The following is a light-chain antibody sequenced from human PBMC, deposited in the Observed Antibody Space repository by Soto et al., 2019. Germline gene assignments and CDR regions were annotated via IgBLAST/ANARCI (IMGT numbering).Light chain of an antibody. CDR3: QQYYSYPQT. J-gene: IGKJ1*01. CDR2: AAS. CDR1: QGISSY. V-gene: IGKV1-8*01. Sequence: AIRMTQSPSSLSASTGDRVTITCRASQGISSYLAWYQQKPGKAPTLLIYAASTLQSGVPSRFSGSGSGTDFTLTISCLQSEDFATYYCQQYYSYPQTFGQGTKVDIK.